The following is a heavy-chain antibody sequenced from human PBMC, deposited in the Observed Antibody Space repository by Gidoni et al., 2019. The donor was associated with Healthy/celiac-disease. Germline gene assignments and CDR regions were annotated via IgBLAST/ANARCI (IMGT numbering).Heavy chain of an antibody. J-gene: IGHJ2*01. CDR1: GFPFSRSW. D-gene: IGHD2-2*01. Sequence: EVQLVASGGGLVQPGGSLRLSCAASGFPFSRSWMHWVRQAPGKGLGWVSSIKSDGRSTSYADSVKGRFTISRDNAKNTLYLQMNRLRDEDTAVYYCARGGARDCSSTSCQGWYFDLWGRGTLVTVSS. CDR2: IKSDGRST. CDR3: ARGGARDCSSTSCQGWYFDL. V-gene: IGHV3-74*01.